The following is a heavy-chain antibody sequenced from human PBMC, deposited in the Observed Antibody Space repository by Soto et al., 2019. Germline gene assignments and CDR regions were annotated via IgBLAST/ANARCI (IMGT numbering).Heavy chain of an antibody. D-gene: IGHD1-1*01. CDR3: ASHDPGARLDP. J-gene: IGHJ5*02. CDR1: RYIFTAYF. Sequence: QVQLVQSGAEVKKPGASVKVSCKAPRYIFTAYFMHWVRQAPGQGLEWMGWINPNNGATHYGLSFHGRVTRTRDTSLSTAYMELSTLRSDDTAVYYCASHDPGARLDPWGQGTLVIVSS. CDR2: INPNNGAT. V-gene: IGHV1-2*02.